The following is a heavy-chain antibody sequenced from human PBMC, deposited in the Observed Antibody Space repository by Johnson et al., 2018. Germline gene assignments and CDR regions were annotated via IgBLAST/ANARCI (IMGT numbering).Heavy chain of an antibody. V-gene: IGHV3-7*01. CDR2: IKQDGREK. J-gene: IGHJ6*03. Sequence: EVLLVESGGGLVQXGGSXRLXCAASGFTFSSYWMSWVRQAPGKGLAWVAKIKQDGREKYDVDSVQGRFPIPRDNAKNSLYLQMNSLRGEDTAVYYCAGQDVDTAMVPDYYYYMDVWGKGTTVTVSS. CDR1: GFTFSSYW. D-gene: IGHD5-18*01. CDR3: AGQDVDTAMVPDYYYYMDV.